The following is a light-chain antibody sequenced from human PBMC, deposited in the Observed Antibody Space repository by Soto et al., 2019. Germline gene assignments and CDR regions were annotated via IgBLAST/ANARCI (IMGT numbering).Light chain of an antibody. CDR1: QSISSW. Sequence: DIQMTQSPSTLSASVGDRVTITCRASQSISSWLAWYQKKPGKAPKLLIYDASSLESGVPSRFSGSGSGTEFTLTISSLQPDEFATYYCQQYNSYSRTFGQGTKVEIK. CDR3: QQYNSYSRT. J-gene: IGKJ1*01. CDR2: DAS. V-gene: IGKV1-5*01.